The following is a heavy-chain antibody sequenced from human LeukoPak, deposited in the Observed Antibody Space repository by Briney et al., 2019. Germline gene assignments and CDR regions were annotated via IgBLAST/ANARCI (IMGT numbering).Heavy chain of an antibody. CDR2: INHSGST. CDR1: GFTFSNYF. V-gene: IGHV4-34*01. CDR3: ARDVGRWSREAMVTVDAFDI. J-gene: IGHJ3*02. D-gene: IGHD5-18*01. Sequence: PGGSLRLSCAASGFTFSNYFMNWVRQAPGKGLEWIGEINHSGSTNYNPSLKSRVTISVDTSKNQFSLKLSSVTAADTAVYYCARDVGRWSREAMVTVDAFDIWGQGTMVTVSS.